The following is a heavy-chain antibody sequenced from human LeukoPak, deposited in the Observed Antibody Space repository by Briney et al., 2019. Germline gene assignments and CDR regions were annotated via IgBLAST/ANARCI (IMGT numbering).Heavy chain of an antibody. D-gene: IGHD1-26*01. Sequence: GGSLRLSCAASGFTFSSYAMSWVRQAPGKGLEWVSAISGSGGSTYYADSVKGRFTISRDNSKNTLYLQMNSLRAEDTAVYYCAKDPVGYYYYYMDVWGKGTTVTLSS. J-gene: IGHJ6*03. CDR1: GFTFSSYA. V-gene: IGHV3-23*01. CDR2: ISGSGGST. CDR3: AKDPVGYYYYYMDV.